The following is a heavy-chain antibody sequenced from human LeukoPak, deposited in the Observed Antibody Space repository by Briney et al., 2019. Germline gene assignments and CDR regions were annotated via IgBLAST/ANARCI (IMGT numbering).Heavy chain of an antibody. D-gene: IGHD1-7*01. CDR2: INHSGST. J-gene: IGHJ6*02. V-gene: IGHV4-34*01. Sequence: PSETLSLTCAVYGGSFSGYYWSWIRQPPGKGLEWIGEINHSGSTNYNPSLKSRVTISVDTSKNQFSLKLSSVTAADTAVYYCARGGNWNYPLYYYYGMDVWGQGTTVTVSS. CDR3: ARGGNWNYPLYYYYGMDV. CDR1: GGSFSGYY.